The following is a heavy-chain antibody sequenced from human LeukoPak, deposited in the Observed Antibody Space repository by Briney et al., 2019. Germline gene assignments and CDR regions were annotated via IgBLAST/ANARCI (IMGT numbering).Heavy chain of an antibody. J-gene: IGHJ5*02. CDR1: GFTFSSYA. D-gene: IGHD3-10*01. CDR2: ISGSGDNT. CDR3: ANSRGHGSGNL. Sequence: GGSLRLSCAASGFTFSSYAMSWVRQAPGKGLEWVSVISGSGDNTYYADSVKGRLTISRDNSKNTLYLQMNSLRAEDTAVYYCANSRGHGSGNLWGQGTLVTVSS. V-gene: IGHV3-23*01.